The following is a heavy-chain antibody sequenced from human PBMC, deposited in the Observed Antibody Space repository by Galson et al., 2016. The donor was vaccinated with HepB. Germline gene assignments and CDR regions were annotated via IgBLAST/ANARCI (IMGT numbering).Heavy chain of an antibody. V-gene: IGHV3-7*01. CDR1: GFTFSTYW. CDR2: IKEDGRER. D-gene: IGHD5-18*01. J-gene: IGHJ4*02. Sequence: SLRLSCAASGFTFSTYWMTWVRQAPGKGPEWVANIKEDGRERYYADSVRGRFTISRDNAKNSLYLQMNSLRAEDPAVYYCAREPGYNYGFTWGYWGQGTRVTVSS. CDR3: AREPGYNYGFTWGY.